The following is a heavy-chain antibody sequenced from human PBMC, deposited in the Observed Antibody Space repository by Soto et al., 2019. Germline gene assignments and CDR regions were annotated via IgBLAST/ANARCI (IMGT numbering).Heavy chain of an antibody. V-gene: IGHV3-30*18. CDR1: GFTFSSYG. CDR2: ISYDGSNK. J-gene: IGHJ6*02. Sequence: ESGGGVVQPGRSLRLSCAASGFTFSSYGMHWVRQAPGKGLEWVAVISYDGSNKYYADSVKGRFTISRDNSKNTLYLQMNSLRAEDTAVYYCAKDAGAAPGYYYGMDVWGQGTTVTVSS. CDR3: AKDAGAAPGYYYGMDV. D-gene: IGHD3-10*01.